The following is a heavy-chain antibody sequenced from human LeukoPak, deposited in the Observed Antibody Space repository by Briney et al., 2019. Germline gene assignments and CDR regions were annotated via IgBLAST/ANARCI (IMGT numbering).Heavy chain of an antibody. CDR2: ISGSGVST. V-gene: IGHV3-23*01. D-gene: IGHD1-7*01. CDR1: GFRFSSYA. CDR3: AKDERNWNYNLASQTYD. Sequence: GGSLRLSCAASGFRFSSYAMSWVRQAPGKGLEWVSAISGSGVSTYYADSVKGRFTVSRDNSENTLYLQMSSLRAEDTAVYYCAKDERNWNYNLASQTYDWGQGTLVTVSS. J-gene: IGHJ4*02.